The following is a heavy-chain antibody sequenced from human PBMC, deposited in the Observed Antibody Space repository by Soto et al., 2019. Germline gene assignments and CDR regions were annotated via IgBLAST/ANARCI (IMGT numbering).Heavy chain of an antibody. V-gene: IGHV3-33*06. CDR1: GFTFSSYG. CDR2: IWYDGSNK. J-gene: IGHJ4*02. D-gene: IGHD3-10*01. CDR3: AKGPGSFDY. Sequence: QVQLVESGGGVVQPGRSLRLSCAASGFTFSSYGMHWVRHAPGKGLEWVAVIWYDGSNKYYADSVKGRFTISRDNSKNTLYLQMNSLRAEDTAVYYCAKGPGSFDYWGQGTLVTVSS.